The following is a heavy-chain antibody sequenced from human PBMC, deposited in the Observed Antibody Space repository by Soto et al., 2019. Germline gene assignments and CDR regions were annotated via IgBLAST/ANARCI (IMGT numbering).Heavy chain of an antibody. Sequence: SQTLSLTCAISGDSVSSNSAGWNWIRQSPSRGLEWLGRTYYRSKFYTDYAVSVKGRATINPDTSKNQFSLHLNSVTPEDAAVYFCAREVGPPGDLAVALMGFHSWGQGTLVPVYS. V-gene: IGHV6-1*01. CDR1: GDSVSSNSAG. D-gene: IGHD2-8*01. CDR3: AREVGPPGDLAVALMGFHS. CDR2: TYYRSKFYT. J-gene: IGHJ4*02.